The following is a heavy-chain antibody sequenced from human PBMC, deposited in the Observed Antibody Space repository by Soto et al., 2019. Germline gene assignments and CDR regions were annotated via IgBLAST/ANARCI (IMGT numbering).Heavy chain of an antibody. CDR3: ARLPTSGYHTHYYYGLDV. J-gene: IGHJ6*02. CDR1: GYTFWNFG. D-gene: IGHD3-22*01. Sequence: QVYLEQSGAEVKKPGASVKVTCKASGYTFWNFGISWVRQAPGQGLEWMGWISPYSDNTNSAQKFQDRVTMTTDTSTSTAYMELRSLGSDDTAVYYCARLPTSGYHTHYYYGLDVWGQGTTVTVSS. V-gene: IGHV1-18*01. CDR2: ISPYSDNT.